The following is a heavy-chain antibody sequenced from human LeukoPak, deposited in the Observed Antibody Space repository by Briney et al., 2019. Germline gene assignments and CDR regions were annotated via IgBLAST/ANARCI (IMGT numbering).Heavy chain of an antibody. CDR1: GFTFSDYY. CDR2: ISGSGSGA. D-gene: IGHD5-18*01. Sequence: PGGSLRLSCAASGFTFSDYYMNWIRQAPGKGLEWVSYISGSGSGANYADSVKGRFTISRDNAKNSLYLQMNSLRAEDTAVYYCARDESGYGFDYWGQGTLVTVSS. CDR3: ARDESGYGFDY. V-gene: IGHV3-11*06. J-gene: IGHJ4*02.